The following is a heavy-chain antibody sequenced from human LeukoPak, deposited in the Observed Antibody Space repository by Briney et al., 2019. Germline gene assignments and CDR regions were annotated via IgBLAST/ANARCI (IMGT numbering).Heavy chain of an antibody. CDR3: ARGHYDFWSGYYNYYYYGMDV. Sequence: SETLSLTCTVSGDSISSYYWSWIRQPPGKGLEWIGYIYYSGSTNYNPSLKSRVTISVDTSKNQSSLKLSSVTAADTAVYYCARGHYDFWSGYYNYYYYGMDVWGQGTTVTVSS. CDR2: IYYSGST. V-gene: IGHV4-59*01. D-gene: IGHD3-3*01. CDR1: GDSISSYY. J-gene: IGHJ6*02.